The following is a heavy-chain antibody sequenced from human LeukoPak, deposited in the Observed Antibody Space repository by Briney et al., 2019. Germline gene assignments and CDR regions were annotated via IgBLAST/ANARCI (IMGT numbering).Heavy chain of an antibody. J-gene: IGHJ4*02. CDR3: ARESDYGDYFDY. CDR1: GFTFSSYD. CDR2: IGTAGDT. D-gene: IGHD3-16*01. Sequence: PGGSLRLSCAASGFTFSSYDMHWVRQATGKGLEWVSAIGTAGDTYCPGSVKGRFTISRENAKNSLYLQMNSLRAGDTAVYYCARESDYGDYFDYWGQGTLVTVSS. V-gene: IGHV3-13*01.